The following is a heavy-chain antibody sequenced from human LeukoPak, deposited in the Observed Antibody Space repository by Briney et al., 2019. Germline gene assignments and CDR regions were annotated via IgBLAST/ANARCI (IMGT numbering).Heavy chain of an antibody. CDR1: GYSISSGYY. Sequence: KASETLSLTCSVSGYSISSGYYWGWIRQPPGKGLEWIGTFYHSGSTYYNPSLKSRVTMSVDTSKNQFSLKLSSVTAADTAVYFCTRVGRSMLIGYYFESWGQGTLVTVAS. CDR2: FYHSGST. V-gene: IGHV4-38-2*02. CDR3: TRVGRSMLIGYYFES. D-gene: IGHD3-9*01. J-gene: IGHJ4*02.